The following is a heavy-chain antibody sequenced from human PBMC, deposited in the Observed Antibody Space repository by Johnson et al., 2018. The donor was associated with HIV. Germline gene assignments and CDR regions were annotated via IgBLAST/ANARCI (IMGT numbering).Heavy chain of an antibody. J-gene: IGHJ3*02. V-gene: IGHV3-30*18. CDR1: GFTFSSYG. CDR2: ISYDGSTK. CDR3: AKELALYSSGYGGDAFDI. D-gene: IGHD6-19*01. Sequence: QVLLVESGGGVVQPGRSLRLSCAASGFTFSSYGMHWVRQAPGKGLEWVAVISYDGSTKYYADSVKGRFTISRDNSKNTLYLQMNSLRAEDTAVYYCAKELALYSSGYGGDAFDIWGQGTMVTVSS.